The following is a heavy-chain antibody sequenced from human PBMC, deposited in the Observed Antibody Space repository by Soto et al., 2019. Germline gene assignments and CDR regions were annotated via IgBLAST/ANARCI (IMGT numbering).Heavy chain of an antibody. CDR3: ARETVVVPAAHHDQYYSYGMDV. CDR1: GGTFSSYA. Sequence: ASVKVSCKASGGTFSSYAISWVRQAPGQGLEWMGGVIPIFGTANYAQKFQGRVTITADESTSTAYMELSSLRSEDTAVYYCARETVVVPAAHHDQYYSYGMDVWGQGTTVTVSS. CDR2: VIPIFGTA. J-gene: IGHJ6*02. D-gene: IGHD2-2*01. V-gene: IGHV1-69*13.